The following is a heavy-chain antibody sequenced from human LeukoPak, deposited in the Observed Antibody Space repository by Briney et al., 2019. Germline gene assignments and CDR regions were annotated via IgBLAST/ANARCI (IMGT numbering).Heavy chain of an antibody. CDR3: ARAVGPFDI. V-gene: IGHV3-33*01. CDR1: GFTFSTYG. Sequence: GGSLRLSCAASGFTFSTYGMHWVRQAPGKGLDWVSVIWYDGSNKYYADSVQGRFTISRDNSKNTLYLQMNSLGAEDTAVYYCARAVGPFDIWGQGTMVTVSS. D-gene: IGHD2-2*01. CDR2: IWYDGSNK. J-gene: IGHJ3*02.